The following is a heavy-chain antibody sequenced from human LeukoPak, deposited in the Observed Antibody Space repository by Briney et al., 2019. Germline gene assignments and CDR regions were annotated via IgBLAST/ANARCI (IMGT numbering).Heavy chain of an antibody. Sequence: GGSLRLSCAASGFTFSSYWMNWARQAPGKGLEWVASINHNGNVNYYVDSVKGRFTISRDNSKNTLYLQINSLRAEDTALYYCVKASSSSPQYNWFDAWGQGTLVTVSS. V-gene: IGHV3-7*03. CDR2: INHNGNVN. D-gene: IGHD6-6*01. CDR1: GFTFSSYW. J-gene: IGHJ5*02. CDR3: VKASSSSPQYNWFDA.